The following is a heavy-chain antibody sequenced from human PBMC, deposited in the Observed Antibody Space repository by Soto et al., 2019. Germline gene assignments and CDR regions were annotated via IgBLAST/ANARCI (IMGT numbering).Heavy chain of an antibody. CDR2: ISSSSSYI. D-gene: IGHD3-10*01. V-gene: IGHV3-21*01. CDR1: GFTFSSYS. Sequence: EVQLVESGGGLVKPGGSLRLSCAASGFTFSSYSMNWVRQAPGKGLEWVSSISSSSSYIYYADSVKGRFTISRDNAKNSLYLQMNSLRAEDTAVYCCARYRVRGVIITSYYYGMDVWGQGTTVTVSS. J-gene: IGHJ6*02. CDR3: ARYRVRGVIITSYYYGMDV.